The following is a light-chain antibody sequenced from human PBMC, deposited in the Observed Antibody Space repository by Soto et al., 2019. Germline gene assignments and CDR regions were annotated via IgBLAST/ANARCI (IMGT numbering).Light chain of an antibody. V-gene: IGLV6-57*04. CDR2: EDN. Sequence: NFMLTQPHSVSESPGKTVTISCTRSSGSIASNYVQWYQQRPGSAPTTVIYEDNQRPSGVPDRFSGSFDSSSNSASLTISGLNTEDEDDYYCQSYDSSSLVFGGGTKLTVL. CDR1: SGSIASNY. J-gene: IGLJ2*01. CDR3: QSYDSSSLV.